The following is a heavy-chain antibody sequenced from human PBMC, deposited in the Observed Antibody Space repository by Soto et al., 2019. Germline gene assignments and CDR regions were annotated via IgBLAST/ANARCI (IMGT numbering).Heavy chain of an antibody. V-gene: IGHV1-2*02. CDR2: INPNSVGT. J-gene: IGHJ3*02. Sequence: GGSVKVSCKASGYTFTGHYMHWVRQASGQGLEWMGWINPNSVGTNYAQKFQGRVTMTRDTSISTAYMELSRLRSDDTAVYYCAREPMVRAAHGFDIWGQGTMVTVSS. CDR1: GYTFTGHY. CDR3: AREPMVRAAHGFDI. D-gene: IGHD3-10*01.